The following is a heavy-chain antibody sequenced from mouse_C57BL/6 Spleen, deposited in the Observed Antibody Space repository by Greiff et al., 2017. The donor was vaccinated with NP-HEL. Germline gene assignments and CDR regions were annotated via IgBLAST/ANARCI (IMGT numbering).Heavy chain of an antibody. V-gene: IGHV1-20*01. D-gene: IGHD1-1*01. CDR3: ARGEHSLLGGY. CDR2: INPYNGDT. J-gene: IGHJ2*01. CDR1: GYSFTGYF. Sequence: VQLQQSGPELVKPGASVKISCKASGYSFTGYFMNWVMQSPGKSLEWIGRINPYNGDTFYNQKFKDKATLTVDKSSSTARMELRSLTSEDSAIYYCARGEHSLLGGYWGQGTTLTVSS.